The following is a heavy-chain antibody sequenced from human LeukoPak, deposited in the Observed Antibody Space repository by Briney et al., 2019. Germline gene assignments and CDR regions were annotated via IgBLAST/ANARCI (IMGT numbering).Heavy chain of an antibody. CDR1: GGSVSSGSYY. J-gene: IGHJ4*02. Sequence: SETLSLTCTVSGGSVSSGSYYWSWIRQSPGKGLEWIGYIYYSGSTNYNPSLKSRVTISVDTSKNQFSLKLSSVTAADTAVYYCARVSVAGTAPAFDYWGQGTLVTVSS. V-gene: IGHV4-61*01. D-gene: IGHD6-19*01. CDR3: ARVSVAGTAPAFDY. CDR2: IYYSGST.